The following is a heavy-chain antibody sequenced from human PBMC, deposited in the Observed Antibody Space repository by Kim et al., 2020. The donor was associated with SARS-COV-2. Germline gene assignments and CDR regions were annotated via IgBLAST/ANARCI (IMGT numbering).Heavy chain of an antibody. CDR3: ATALVRGVIRDGFDY. J-gene: IGHJ4*02. V-gene: IGHV1-24*01. Sequence: QNVQGRVTMTEDTPTDAAYMELSSLRSEDTAVYYCATALVRGVIRDGFDYWGQGTLVTVSS. D-gene: IGHD3-10*01.